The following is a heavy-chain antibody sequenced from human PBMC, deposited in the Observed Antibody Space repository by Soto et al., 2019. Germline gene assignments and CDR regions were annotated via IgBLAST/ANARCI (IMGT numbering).Heavy chain of an antibody. CDR3: ARDFPSYCSSTSCYRGRGPPNFDY. Sequence: GGSLRLSCAASGFTVSSNYMSWVRQAPGKGLEWVAVIWYDGSNKYYADSVKGRFTTSRDNSKNTLYLQMNSLRAEDTAVYYCARDFPSYCSSTSCYRGRGPPNFDYWGQGTLVTVSS. CDR1: GFTVSSNY. CDR2: IWYDGSNK. D-gene: IGHD2-2*01. J-gene: IGHJ4*02. V-gene: IGHV3-33*08.